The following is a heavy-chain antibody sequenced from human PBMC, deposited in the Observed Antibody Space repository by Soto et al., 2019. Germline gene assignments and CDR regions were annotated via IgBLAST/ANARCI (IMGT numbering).Heavy chain of an antibody. V-gene: IGHV3-30-3*01. Sequence: QVQLVESGGGVVQPGRSLRLSCAASGFTFSSYAMHWARQAPGKGLEWVAVISYDGSNKYYADSVKGRFTISRDNSKNTLYLQMNSLRAEDTAVYYCARAYEGDYFDYWGQGTLVTVSS. CDR2: ISYDGSNK. CDR3: ARAYEGDYFDY. D-gene: IGHD3-16*01. CDR1: GFTFSSYA. J-gene: IGHJ4*02.